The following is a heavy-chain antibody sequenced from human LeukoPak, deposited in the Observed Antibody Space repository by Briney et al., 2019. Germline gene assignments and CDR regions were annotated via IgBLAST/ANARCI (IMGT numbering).Heavy chain of an antibody. CDR2: IYTNATT. V-gene: IGHV4-4*07. CDR1: GGSISSYY. J-gene: IGHJ3*02. Sequence: SETLFLTCTVSGGSISSYYWSWIRHRAGRGLELIGRIYTNATTNYNPSLKSRVTISVDTSKNQFSLKLSSVTAADTAVYYCAREGIIDAFDIWGQGTVVTVSS. CDR3: AREGIIDAFDI.